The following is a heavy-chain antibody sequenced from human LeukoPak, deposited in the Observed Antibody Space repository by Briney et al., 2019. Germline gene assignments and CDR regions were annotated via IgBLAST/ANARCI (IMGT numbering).Heavy chain of an antibody. CDR2: INHSGST. D-gene: IGHD3-3*01. CDR3: ARNGNDFWSGYSHYYYYYGMDV. J-gene: IGHJ6*02. CDR1: GGSFSGYY. Sequence: SETLSLTCAVYGGSFSGYYWSWIRQPPGKGLEWLGEINHSGSTNYNPSLKSRVTISVDTSKNQFSLKLSSVTAADTAVYYCARNGNDFWSGYSHYYYYYGMDVWGQGTTVTVSS. V-gene: IGHV4-34*01.